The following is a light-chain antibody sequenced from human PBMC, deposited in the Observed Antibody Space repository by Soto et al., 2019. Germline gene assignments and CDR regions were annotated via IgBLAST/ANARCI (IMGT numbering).Light chain of an antibody. J-gene: IGKJ1*01. V-gene: IGKV1-5*01. CDR2: DAS. Sequence: DIPLTQSPSTLSASVGDRVTITCRASQNIGTWLAWYQHRPGEGPKLLIHDASTLESGVPSRFSGGGSATEFSLTINSLESGDSGTYHCQQYATYSPSTFGQGXTVEIK. CDR3: QQYATYSPST. CDR1: QNIGTW.